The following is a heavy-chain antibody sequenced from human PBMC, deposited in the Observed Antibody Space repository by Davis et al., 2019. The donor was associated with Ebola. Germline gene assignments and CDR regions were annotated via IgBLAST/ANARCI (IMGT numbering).Heavy chain of an antibody. D-gene: IGHD3-9*01. Sequence: ASVKVSCKASGYTFTSYGISWVRQAPGQGLEWMGWISAYNGNTNYAQKLQGRVTMTTDTSTSTAYMALRSLRSDDTAVYYCARDGTSVNNYDILTGYYYYYGMDVWGQGTTVTVSS. CDR1: GYTFTSYG. CDR2: ISAYNGNT. J-gene: IGHJ6*02. CDR3: ARDGTSVNNYDILTGYYYYYGMDV. V-gene: IGHV1-18*01.